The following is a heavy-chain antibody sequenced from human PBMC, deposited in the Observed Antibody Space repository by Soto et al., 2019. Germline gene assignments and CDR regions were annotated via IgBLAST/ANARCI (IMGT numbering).Heavy chain of an antibody. J-gene: IGHJ6*03. CDR1: GYTFTSYD. CDR2: MNPNSGNT. CDR3: ARGRVAAAGTGYYYYYMDV. V-gene: IGHV1-8*01. Sequence: VSVKGSCKGSGYTFTSYDISWVRQATGQGLEWMGWMNPNSGNTGYAQKFQGRVTMTRNTSISTAYMELSSLRSEDTAVYYCARGRVAAAGTGYYYYYMDVWGKGTTVTVSS. D-gene: IGHD6-13*01.